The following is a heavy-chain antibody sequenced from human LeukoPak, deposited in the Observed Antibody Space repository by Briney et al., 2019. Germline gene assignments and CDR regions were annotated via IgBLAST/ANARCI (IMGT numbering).Heavy chain of an antibody. V-gene: IGHV3-74*01. CDR3: ARGHYYDSSGYYPY. CDR2: INTDGSST. Sequence: GGSLRLSCAASGFTFSTYWMYWVRQAPGKGLVWVSCINTDGSSTTYADSVKGRFTISRDNAKNTLYLQMNSLRAEDTAVYYCARGHYYDSSGYYPYWGQGTLVTVSS. J-gene: IGHJ4*02. CDR1: GFTFSTYW. D-gene: IGHD3-22*01.